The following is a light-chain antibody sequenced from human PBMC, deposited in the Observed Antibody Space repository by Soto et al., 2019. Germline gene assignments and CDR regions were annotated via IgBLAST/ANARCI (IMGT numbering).Light chain of an antibody. CDR3: QQYGRSAWT. CDR1: QSVSSSY. CDR2: GAS. V-gene: IGKV3-20*01. Sequence: EIVLTQSPGTLSLSPGERATLSCRASQSVSSSYLAWYQQKSGQAPRLLIYGASNRATGIPDRFSGSGSGTDFTLTISRREPEDFVVYYCQQYGRSAWTFGQGTKVEIK. J-gene: IGKJ1*01.